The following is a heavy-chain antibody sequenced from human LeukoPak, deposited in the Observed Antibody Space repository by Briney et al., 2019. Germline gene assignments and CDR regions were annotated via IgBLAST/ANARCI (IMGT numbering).Heavy chain of an antibody. D-gene: IGHD1-26*01. CDR1: GYTLTELS. Sequence: GASVKVSCKVSGYTLTELSMHWVRQAPGKGLEWMGGFDSEDGETIYAQKFQGRVTMTEDTSTDTAYMELSSLRSEDTAVYYCATGDSGSYYEADYWGQGTLVTVSS. CDR3: ATGDSGSYYEADY. V-gene: IGHV1-24*01. J-gene: IGHJ4*02. CDR2: FDSEDGET.